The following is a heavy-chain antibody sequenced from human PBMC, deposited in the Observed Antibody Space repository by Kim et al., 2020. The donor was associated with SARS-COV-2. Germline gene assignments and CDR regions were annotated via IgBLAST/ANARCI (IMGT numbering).Heavy chain of an antibody. D-gene: IGHD7-27*01. V-gene: IGHV3-23*01. J-gene: IGHJ6*02. CDR3: AKSRLNGAWYFYGMDV. Sequence: GGSLRLSCAASGFTFSNYAMSWVRQAPGKGLEWLSAISGSGTNTYYADSVKGRFTISRDNSENTVYLQMNSLRGDDTAVYYCAKSRLNGAWYFYGMDVWGQGTTVTVSS. CDR1: GFTFSNYA. CDR2: ISGSGTNT.